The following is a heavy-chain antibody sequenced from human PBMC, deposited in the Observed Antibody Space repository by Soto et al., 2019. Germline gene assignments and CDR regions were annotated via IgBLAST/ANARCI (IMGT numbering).Heavy chain of an antibody. CDR3: ARDSLYYYDSSGPYYYYGMDV. J-gene: IGHJ6*02. CDR2: IIPIFGTA. CDR1: GGTFSSYA. Sequence: SVKVSCKASGGTFSSYAISWGRQAPVQGLEWMGGIIPIFGTANYAQKFQGRVTITADESTSTAYMELSSLRSEDTAVYYCARDSLYYYDSSGPYYYYGMDVWGQGTTVTV. V-gene: IGHV1-69*01. D-gene: IGHD3-22*01.